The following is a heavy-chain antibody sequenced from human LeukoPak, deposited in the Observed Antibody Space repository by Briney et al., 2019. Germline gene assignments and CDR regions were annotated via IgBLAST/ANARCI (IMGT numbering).Heavy chain of an antibody. CDR3: AREVGGYDFWSGYFGYFDY. J-gene: IGHJ4*02. CDR1: GGSISSYY. V-gene: IGHV4-59*01. Sequence: PSETLSLTCTVSGGSISSYYWSWIRQPPGKGLEWIGYIYYSGSTNYNPSLKSRVTISVDTSKNQFSLKLSSVTAADTAVYYCAREVGGYDFWSGYFGYFDYWGQGTLVTVSS. CDR2: IYYSGST. D-gene: IGHD3-3*01.